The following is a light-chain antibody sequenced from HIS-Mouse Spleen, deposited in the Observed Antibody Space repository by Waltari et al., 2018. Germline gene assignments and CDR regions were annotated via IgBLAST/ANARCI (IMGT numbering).Light chain of an antibody. CDR3: CSYAGSYTGV. CDR2: DVS. CDR1: SSDVGGFNY. Sequence: QSALTQPASVSGSPGQSITISCTGTSSDVGGFNYVSWYHQHPGKAPKLMIYDVSKRPSGGPDRFSGSKSGNTASLTISGLQADDEADYYCCSYAGSYTGVFGTGTKVTVL. V-gene: IGLV2-11*01. J-gene: IGLJ1*01.